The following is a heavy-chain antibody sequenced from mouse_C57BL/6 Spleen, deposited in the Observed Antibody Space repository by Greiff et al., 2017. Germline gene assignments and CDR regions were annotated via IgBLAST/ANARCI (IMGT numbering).Heavy chain of an antibody. V-gene: IGHV1-63*01. CDR3: ARGARDYAMDY. D-gene: IGHD3-1*01. CDR1: GYTFTNYW. J-gene: IGHJ4*01. Sequence: VKLMESGAELVRPGTSVKMSCKASGYTFTNYWIGWAKQRPGHGLEWIGDIYPGGGYTNYNEKFKGKATLTADKSSSTAYMQFSSLTSEDSAIYYCARGARDYAMDYWGQGTSVTVSS. CDR2: IYPGGGYT.